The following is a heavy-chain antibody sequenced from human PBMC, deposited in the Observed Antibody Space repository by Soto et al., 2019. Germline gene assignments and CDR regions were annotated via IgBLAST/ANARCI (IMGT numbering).Heavy chain of an antibody. D-gene: IGHD4-17*01. CDR3: AKDQIYTVTPLFDY. J-gene: IGHJ4*02. CDR1: GFTFSSYA. CDR2: ISGSGSST. V-gene: IGHV3-23*01. Sequence: LRLSCAASGFTFSSYAMSWVRQAPGKGLGWVSAISGSGSSTYYADSVKGRFTISRDNSKNTLYLQMNSLRAEDTAVYYCAKDQIYTVTPLFDYWGQGTLVPVSS.